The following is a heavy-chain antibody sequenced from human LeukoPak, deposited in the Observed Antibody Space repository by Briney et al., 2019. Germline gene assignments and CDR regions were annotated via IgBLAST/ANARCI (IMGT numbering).Heavy chain of an antibody. V-gene: IGHV3-48*04. CDR3: AELGITMIGGV. Sequence: GGSLRLSCAASGFTFSSYTMNWVRQAPGKGLEWVSYISSSSSTIYYTDSVKGRFTISRDNAKNSLYLQMNSLRAEDTAVYYCAELGITMIGGVWGKGTTVTISS. CDR2: ISSSSSTI. D-gene: IGHD3-10*02. J-gene: IGHJ6*04. CDR1: GFTFSSYT.